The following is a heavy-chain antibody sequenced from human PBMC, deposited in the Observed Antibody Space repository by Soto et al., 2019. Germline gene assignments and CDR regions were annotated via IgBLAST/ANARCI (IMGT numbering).Heavy chain of an antibody. CDR1: RFTLTGYY. J-gene: IGHJ5*02. CDR3: ARQTTGVYNWFDP. CDR2: IIPIFGTA. D-gene: IGHD4-17*01. V-gene: IGHV1-69*13. Sequence: TSVKVSSKASRFTLTGYYRHWVRQAPGQGLEWMGGIIPIFGTANYAQKFQGRVTITADESTSTAYMELSSLRSEDTAVYYCARQTTGVYNWFDPWGEGTLVTVSS.